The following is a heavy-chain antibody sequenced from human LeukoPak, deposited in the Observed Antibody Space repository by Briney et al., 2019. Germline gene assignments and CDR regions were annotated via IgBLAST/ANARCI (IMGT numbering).Heavy chain of an antibody. V-gene: IGHV1-58*01. Sequence: ASAKVSCKASGFTFTSSAVQWVRQARGQRLEWIGWIVVGSGNTNYAQKFQERVTITRDMSTSTAYMELSSLRSEDTAVYYCAADGGGDYYYYGMDVWGQGTTVTVSS. CDR2: IVVGSGNT. D-gene: IGHD4-23*01. CDR1: GFTFTSSA. CDR3: AADGGGDYYYYGMDV. J-gene: IGHJ6*02.